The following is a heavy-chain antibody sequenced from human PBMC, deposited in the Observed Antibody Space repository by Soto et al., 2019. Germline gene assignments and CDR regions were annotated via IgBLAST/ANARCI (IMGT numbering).Heavy chain of an antibody. Sequence: QVQLVQSGAEVQKPGSSVKVSCKASGGTFSSYTISWVRQAPGQGLEWMGRIIPILGIANYAQKFQGRVTITADKSTSTAYMELSSLRSEDTAVYYCARGALLGYCSGGSCYKSAFDIWGQGTMVTVSS. J-gene: IGHJ3*02. CDR2: IIPILGIA. D-gene: IGHD2-15*01. V-gene: IGHV1-69*02. CDR1: GGTFSSYT. CDR3: ARGALLGYCSGGSCYKSAFDI.